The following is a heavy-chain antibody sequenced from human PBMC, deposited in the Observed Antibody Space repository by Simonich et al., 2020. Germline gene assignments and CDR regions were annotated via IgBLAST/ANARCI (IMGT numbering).Heavy chain of an antibody. CDR1: GFTFSSYS. CDR2: IRSNRSYR. D-gene: IGHD7-27*01. V-gene: IGHV3-21*01. CDR3: ARDRGTGVPMDY. J-gene: IGHJ4*02. Sequence: EVQLVESGGGLVKPGGSMSLSWSASGFTFSSYSMNWGRQAPGKGLEWVSAIRSNRSYRYYADSVKGRFTIARENAKNSLYLQMNSLRAEDTAVYYCARDRGTGVPMDYWGQGTLVTVSS.